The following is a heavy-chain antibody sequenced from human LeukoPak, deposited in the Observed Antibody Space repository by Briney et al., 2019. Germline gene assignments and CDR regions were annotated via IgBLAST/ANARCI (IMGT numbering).Heavy chain of an antibody. CDR1: GYTFIGYY. Sequence: ASVKVSCKASGYTFIGYYMYWVRQAPGQGLEWMGWINPNSGGTNYAQKFQGRVTMTRDSSISTGYMELSRLRSDDTAVYYCARVSNVGATTPDTAWGQGTLVTVSS. CDR3: ARVSNVGATTPDTA. V-gene: IGHV1-2*02. D-gene: IGHD1-26*01. J-gene: IGHJ5*02. CDR2: INPNSGGT.